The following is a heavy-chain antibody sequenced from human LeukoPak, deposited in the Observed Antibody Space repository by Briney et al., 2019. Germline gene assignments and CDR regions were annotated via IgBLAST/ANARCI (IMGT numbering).Heavy chain of an antibody. J-gene: IGHJ4*02. D-gene: IGHD2-15*01. CDR2: RNPNSGNT. Sequence: ASVKVSCKASGYTFTSYDINWVRQATGQGLEWMGWRNPNSGNTGYAQKFQGRVTMTRNTSISTAYMELSSLRSEDTAVYYCARGHRYCSGGSCDYYFDYWGQGTLVTVSS. CDR3: ARGHRYCSGGSCDYYFDY. V-gene: IGHV1-8*01. CDR1: GYTFTSYD.